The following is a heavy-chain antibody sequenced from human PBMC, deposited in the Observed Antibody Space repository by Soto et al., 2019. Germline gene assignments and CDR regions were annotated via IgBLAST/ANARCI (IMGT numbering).Heavy chain of an antibody. V-gene: IGHV4-4*02. CDR1: GGSISSSNW. Sequence: QVQLQESGPGLVKPSGTLSLTCAVSGGSISSSNWWSWVRQPPGKGLEWIGEIYHSGSTNYNPSLKSRVXXSXDXXKNQFSLKLSVVTAADTAVYYCARCIAGAGTGMDVWGQGTTVTVSS. CDR3: ARCIAGAGTGMDV. CDR2: IYHSGST. D-gene: IGHD6-19*01. J-gene: IGHJ6*02.